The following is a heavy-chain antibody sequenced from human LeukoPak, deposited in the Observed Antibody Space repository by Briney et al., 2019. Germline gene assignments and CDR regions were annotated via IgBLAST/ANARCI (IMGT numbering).Heavy chain of an antibody. CDR3: ARYSGYSYYYYYGMDV. Sequence: GASVKVSCEASGGTFSSYAISWVRQAPGQGLEWMGRIIPILGIANYAQKFQGRVTITADKSTSTAYMELSSLRSEDTAVYYCARYSGYSYYYYYGMDVWGQGTTVTVSS. D-gene: IGHD5-12*01. CDR1: GGTFSSYA. CDR2: IIPILGIA. J-gene: IGHJ6*02. V-gene: IGHV1-69*04.